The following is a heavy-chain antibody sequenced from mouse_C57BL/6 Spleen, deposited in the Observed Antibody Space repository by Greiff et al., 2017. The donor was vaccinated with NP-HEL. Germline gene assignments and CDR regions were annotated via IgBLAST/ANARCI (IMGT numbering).Heavy chain of an antibody. CDR1: GFTFSDYG. V-gene: IGHV5-17*01. CDR2: ISSGSSTI. J-gene: IGHJ3*01. Sequence: EVQLVESGGGLVKPGGSLKLSCAASGFTFSDYGMHWVRQAPEKGLEWVAYISSGSSTIYYADPVKGRFTISRDNAKNTLFLQMTSLRSEDTSMYYCARDDYDGRPFAYWGQGTLVTVSA. CDR3: ARDDYDGRPFAY. D-gene: IGHD2-4*01.